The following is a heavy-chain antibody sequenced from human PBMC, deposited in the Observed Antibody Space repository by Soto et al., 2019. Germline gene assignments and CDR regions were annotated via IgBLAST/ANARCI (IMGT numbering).Heavy chain of an antibody. CDR3: ARSPDSSGYYPRRYYYGMDV. CDR2: IYHSGST. J-gene: IGHJ6*02. V-gene: IGHV4-4*02. Sequence: QVQLQESGPGLVKPSGTLSLTCAVSGGSMSSSNWWSWVREPPGKGLEWIGEIYHSGSTNYNPSLKSRVTISVDKSKNQFSLKLSSVTAADTAVYYCARSPDSSGYYPRRYYYGMDVWGQGTTVTVSS. D-gene: IGHD3-22*01. CDR1: GGSMSSSNW.